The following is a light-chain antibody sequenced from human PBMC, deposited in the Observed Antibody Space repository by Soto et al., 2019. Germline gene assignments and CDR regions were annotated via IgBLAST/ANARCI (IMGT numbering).Light chain of an antibody. V-gene: IGKV1-5*01. J-gene: IGKJ1*01. CDR1: QSISSW. CDR2: DAS. CDR3: QQYNSYSWT. Sequence: DITMTQSPSTLSASVGDRVTITCRASQSISSWLAWYQQKPGKAPKLLIYDASSLESEVPSRFSGSGSGTEFTLTISSLQPDDFATYYCQQYNSYSWTFGQGTKVEIK.